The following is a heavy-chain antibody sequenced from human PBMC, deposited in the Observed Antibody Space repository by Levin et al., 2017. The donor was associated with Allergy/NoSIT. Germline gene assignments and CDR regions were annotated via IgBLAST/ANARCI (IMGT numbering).Heavy chain of an antibody. CDR2: IRSKANSYAT. CDR3: TRYSDKYSWNGNWFDP. D-gene: IGHD1-1*01. CDR1: GFTFSGSA. V-gene: IGHV3-73*01. J-gene: IGHJ5*02. Sequence: GGSLRLSCAASGFTFSGSAMHWVRQASGKGLEWVGRIRSKANSYATAYAASVKGRFTISRDDSKNTAYLQMNSLKTEDTAVYYCTRYSDKYSWNGNWFDPWGQGTLVTVSS.